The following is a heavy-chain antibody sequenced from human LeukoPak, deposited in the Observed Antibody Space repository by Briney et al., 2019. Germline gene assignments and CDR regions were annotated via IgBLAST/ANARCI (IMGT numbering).Heavy chain of an antibody. CDR1: GGSISPYY. V-gene: IGHV4-59*12. CDR2: FYYTGST. J-gene: IGHJ4*02. CDR3: ARALDYDYVWGSYRYNYFDY. D-gene: IGHD3-16*02. Sequence: SETLSLTCTVSGGSISPYYWSWIRQPPGKGLEGIGYFYYTGSTDYNPSLKSRVTISGDTSKNQFSLKLSSVTAADTAVYYCARALDYDYVWGSYRYNYFDYWGQGTLVTVSS.